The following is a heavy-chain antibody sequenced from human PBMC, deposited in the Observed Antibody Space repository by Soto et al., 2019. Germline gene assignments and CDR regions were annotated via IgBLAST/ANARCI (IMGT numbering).Heavy chain of an antibody. CDR2: IKEDGSET. V-gene: IGHV3-7*05. J-gene: IGHJ4*02. Sequence: EVQLVESGGNLVQPGGSLRLSCAASGFTFSAFWMSWVRRAPGRGLEWVANIKEDGSETYYVDSVEGRFTISRDNAKKSLYLQINSLRAEDTALYYCARGGSHSSDSWGQGALVTVSS. D-gene: IGHD1-26*01. CDR3: ARGGSHSSDS. CDR1: GFTFSAFW.